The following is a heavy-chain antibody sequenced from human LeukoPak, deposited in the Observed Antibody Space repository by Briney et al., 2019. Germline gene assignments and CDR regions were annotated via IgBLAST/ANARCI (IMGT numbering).Heavy chain of an antibody. CDR3: AKDVGGLYSYFDY. CDR2: ISGSGSST. Sequence: PGGSLRLSCAASGFTFRSYAMSWVRQAPGKGLEWVSGISGSGSSTYYADSVKGRFTISRDNSKNTLYLQTNSLRAEDTAVYYCAKDVGGLYSYFDYWGQGTLVTVSS. V-gene: IGHV3-23*01. CDR1: GFTFRSYA. J-gene: IGHJ4*02. D-gene: IGHD1-26*01.